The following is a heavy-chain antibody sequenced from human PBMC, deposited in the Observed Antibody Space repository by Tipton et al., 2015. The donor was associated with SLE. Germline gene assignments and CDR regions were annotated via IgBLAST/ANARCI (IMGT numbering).Heavy chain of an antibody. Sequence: TLSLTCAVYGGSFSGHYWSWIRQPPGKGLEWIGEINHSGSTNYNPSLKSRVTISVDTSKNQFSLKLSSVTAADTAVYYCARHYYDSSGYNAEYFQHWGQGTLVTVSS. D-gene: IGHD3-22*01. V-gene: IGHV4-34*01. CDR2: INHSGST. CDR1: GGSFSGHY. J-gene: IGHJ1*01. CDR3: ARHYYDSSGYNAEYFQH.